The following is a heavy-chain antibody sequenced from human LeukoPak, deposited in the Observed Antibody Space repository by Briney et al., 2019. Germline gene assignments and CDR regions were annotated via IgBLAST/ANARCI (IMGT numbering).Heavy chain of an antibody. J-gene: IGHJ4*02. CDR3: ARLGSRVL. Sequence: PSETLSLTCALYGGSFSGYYWSWIRQSPGKGLEWIGQINHSGYTNYKPSLKSRVTMPVDTSKNQFSLKLISMTAADTAVYYCARLGSRVLWGQGTLVTVSS. CDR2: INHSGYT. CDR1: GGSFSGYY. V-gene: IGHV4-34*01. D-gene: IGHD1-26*01.